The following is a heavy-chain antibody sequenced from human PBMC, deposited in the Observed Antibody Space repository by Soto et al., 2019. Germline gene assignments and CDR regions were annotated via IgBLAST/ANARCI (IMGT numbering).Heavy chain of an antibody. J-gene: IGHJ6*02. Sequence: GGSLRLSCAASGFTFSSYGMHWVRQAPGKGLEWVAVISYDGSNKYYADSVKGRFTISRDNSKNTLYLQMNSLRAEDTAVYYCAKEAGITIFGVAIPMDVWDQGTTVTVSS. V-gene: IGHV3-30*18. CDR1: GFTFSSYG. CDR2: ISYDGSNK. CDR3: AKEAGITIFGVAIPMDV. D-gene: IGHD3-3*01.